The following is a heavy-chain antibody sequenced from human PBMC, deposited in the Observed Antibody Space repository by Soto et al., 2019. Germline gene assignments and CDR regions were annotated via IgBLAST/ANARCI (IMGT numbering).Heavy chain of an antibody. CDR1: GGIFSSRA. J-gene: IGHJ6*02. CDR2: IIPIFGAG. CDR3: AKQEGHRPVSHFYGMDV. Sequence: QVQLVQSGAEVKKPGSSVKVSCKASGGIFSSRAFSWVRQAPGQGLEWMGGIIPIFGAGKSAQRFQGRVTITAEESTNTTYMELTSLTSEDTAVYYCAKQEGHRPVSHFYGMDVWGQETAITVSS. V-gene: IGHV1-69*01. D-gene: IGHD6-6*01.